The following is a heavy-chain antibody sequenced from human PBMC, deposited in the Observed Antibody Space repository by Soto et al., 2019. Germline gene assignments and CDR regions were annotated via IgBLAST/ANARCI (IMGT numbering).Heavy chain of an antibody. Sequence: GESLKISCKGSGYSFTSYWIGWVRQMPGKGLEWMGIIYPGDSDTRYSPSFQGQVTISADKSISTAYLQWSSLKASDTAMYYCARRQGAVAHYYYYGMDVWGQGTTVTVSS. J-gene: IGHJ6*02. CDR1: GYSFTSYW. CDR3: ARRQGAVAHYYYYGMDV. CDR2: IYPGDSDT. D-gene: IGHD6-19*01. V-gene: IGHV5-51*01.